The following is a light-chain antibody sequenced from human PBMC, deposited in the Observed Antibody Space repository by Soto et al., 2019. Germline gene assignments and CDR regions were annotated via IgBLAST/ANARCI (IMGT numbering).Light chain of an antibody. CDR2: GAS. CDR1: QSIANS. Sequence: EIVLTQSPGTLSLSPGERASLSCRASQSIANSLAWYQQKPGQAPRLLNFGASNRATGIPDRFSGSGSGTDFTLTISRLEPEDFAVYHCQQYGGSPRTFGQGTKVERK. V-gene: IGKV3-20*01. J-gene: IGKJ1*01. CDR3: QQYGGSPRT.